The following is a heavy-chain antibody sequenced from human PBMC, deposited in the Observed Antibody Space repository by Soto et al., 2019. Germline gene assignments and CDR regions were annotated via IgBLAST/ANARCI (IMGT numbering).Heavy chain of an antibody. CDR3: ARYNDYGDAFDI. J-gene: IGHJ3*02. CDR1: GGSISNYY. D-gene: IGHD4-17*01. Sequence: SETLSLTCTVSGGSISNYYWSWIRQPPGKGLEWIGYIYYSGSTNYNPSLKSRVTISVDTSKNQFSLKLSSVTAADTAVYYCARYNDYGDAFDIWGQGTMVTVSS. CDR2: IYYSGST. V-gene: IGHV4-59*01.